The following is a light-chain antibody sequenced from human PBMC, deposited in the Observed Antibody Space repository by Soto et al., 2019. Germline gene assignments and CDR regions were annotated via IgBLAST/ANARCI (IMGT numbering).Light chain of an antibody. CDR3: CSYAGSATSWV. CDR1: SSDLGSYDL. CDR2: EVN. Sequence: QSALTQPASVSASPGQSLTISCTGTSSDLGSYDLVSWYQHHPGKAPKLIIYEVNKRPSGVSDRFSASKSGNTASLTISGLQAEGESDYYCCSYAGSATSWVFGGGTKLTVL. J-gene: IGLJ3*02. V-gene: IGLV2-23*02.